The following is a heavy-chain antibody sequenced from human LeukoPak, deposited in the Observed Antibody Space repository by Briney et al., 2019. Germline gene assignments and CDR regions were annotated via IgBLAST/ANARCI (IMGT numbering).Heavy chain of an antibody. J-gene: IGHJ4*02. CDR2: ISGSGDRT. CDR3: AKVVGSGWPYYFDY. D-gene: IGHD6-19*01. CDR1: GFTFSSNA. Sequence: GGSLRLSCAASGFTFSSNAMSWVRQAPGKGLEWVSGISGSGDRTHYADSVKGRFTISRDNTKSTLYLQMNSLRAEDTAIYYCAKVVGSGWPYYFDYWGQGTLVTVSS. V-gene: IGHV3-23*01.